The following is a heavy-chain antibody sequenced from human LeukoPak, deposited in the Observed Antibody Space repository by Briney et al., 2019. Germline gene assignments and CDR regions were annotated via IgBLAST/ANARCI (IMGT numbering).Heavy chain of an antibody. CDR2: INPNTGGT. CDR3: ARALQSLVPYYFDY. Sequence: GASVKVSCKASGYTFTDYYLRWVRQAPGQGLEWMGWINPNTGGTDYAQNFQGRVALTRDTSISTAYMDLSSLTSDDTAVYYCARALQSLVPYYFDYWGQGTLVTVSP. V-gene: IGHV1-2*02. D-gene: IGHD6-19*01. J-gene: IGHJ4*02. CDR1: GYTFTDYY.